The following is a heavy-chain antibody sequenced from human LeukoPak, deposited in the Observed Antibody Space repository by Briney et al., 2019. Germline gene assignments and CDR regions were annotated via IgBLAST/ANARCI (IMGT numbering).Heavy chain of an antibody. CDR3: VRDGAGTIPYDL. V-gene: IGHV3-74*01. CDR2: INPGDGSTT. CDR1: GFTFSNYW. D-gene: IGHD3-22*01. J-gene: IGHJ4*01. Sequence: GESLRLSCAASGFTFSNYWMNWVRQAPGKGLMWVSHINPGDGSTTGYADSAKGRFTVSRDNAKNTLYLQMSSLKDEDTAVYYCVRDGAGTIPYDLWGQGTLVTVSS.